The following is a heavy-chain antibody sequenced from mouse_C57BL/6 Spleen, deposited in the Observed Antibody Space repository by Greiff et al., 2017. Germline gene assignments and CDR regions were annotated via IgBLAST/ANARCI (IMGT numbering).Heavy chain of an antibody. V-gene: IGHV1-53*01. J-gene: IGHJ2*01. CDR3: ARWVWLPHYFVY. D-gene: IGHD2-2*01. CDR1: GYTFTSYW. Sequence: QVQLKESGTELVKPGASVKLSCKASGYTFTSYWMHWVKQRPGQGLEWIGNINPSNGGTNYNEKFKSKATLTVDKSSSTAYMQLSSLTSEDSAVYYCARWVWLPHYFVYWGQGTTLTVSS. CDR2: INPSNGGT.